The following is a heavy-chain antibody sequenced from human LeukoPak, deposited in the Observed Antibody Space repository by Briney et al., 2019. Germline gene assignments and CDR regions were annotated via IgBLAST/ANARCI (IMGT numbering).Heavy chain of an antibody. D-gene: IGHD1-26*01. Sequence: SETQSLTCAVYVGSFSGYYWSWIRQPPGKGLEWIGCIYNRGRNYYNTARESRVTMSVDTSKNQFSLKLTSVTAADPAAYYCAMGGNYGIDYWGQGTLITVSS. V-gene: IGHV4-34*01. J-gene: IGHJ4*02. CDR2: IYNRGRN. CDR1: VGSFSGYY. CDR3: AMGGNYGIDY.